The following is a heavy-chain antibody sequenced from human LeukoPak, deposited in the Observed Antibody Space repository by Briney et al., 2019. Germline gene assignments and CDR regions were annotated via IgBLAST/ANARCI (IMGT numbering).Heavy chain of an antibody. CDR3: ARASAMIVVVRGAFDI. V-gene: IGHV3-48*03. J-gene: IGHJ3*02. D-gene: IGHD3-22*01. Sequence: PGGSLRLSCAASGFTFSSYEMNWVRQAPGKGLEWVSYISCSGSTIYYADSVKGRFTISRDNAKNSLYLQMNSLRAEDTAVYYCARASAMIVVVRGAFDIWGQGTMVTVSS. CDR2: ISCSGSTI. CDR1: GFTFSSYE.